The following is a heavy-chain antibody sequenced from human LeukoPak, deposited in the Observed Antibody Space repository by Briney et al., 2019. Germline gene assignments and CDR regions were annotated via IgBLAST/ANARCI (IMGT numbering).Heavy chain of an antibody. D-gene: IGHD6-13*01. J-gene: IGHJ4*02. Sequence: PSETLSLTCTVSGGSISSYYWSWIRQPPGKGLEWIGYIYYSGSTNYNPSLKSRVTISVDTSKNQFSLKLSSVTAADTAVYYCARDSSSSWPIPDYWGQGTLVTVSS. V-gene: IGHV4-59*01. CDR2: IYYSGST. CDR3: ARDSSSSWPIPDY. CDR1: GGSISSYY.